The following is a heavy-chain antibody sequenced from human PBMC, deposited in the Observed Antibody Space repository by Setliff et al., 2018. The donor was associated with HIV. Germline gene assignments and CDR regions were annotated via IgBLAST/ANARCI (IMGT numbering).Heavy chain of an antibody. Sequence: SETLSLTCAVSGYSISSDYYWGWIRQPPGKGLEWIGSFSPRGRTYQNGSLKSRVTISVDRSRNQFSLKLTSVTAADTAVYYCARGRTPSYGGDYRDTFDIWGPGTKVTVSS. CDR3: ARGRTPSYGGDYRDTFDI. CDR2: FSPRGRT. D-gene: IGHD4-17*01. J-gene: IGHJ3*02. CDR1: GYSISSDYY. V-gene: IGHV4-38-2*01.